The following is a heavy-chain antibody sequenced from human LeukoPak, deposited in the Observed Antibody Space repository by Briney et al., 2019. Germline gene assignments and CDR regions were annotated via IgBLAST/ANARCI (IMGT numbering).Heavy chain of an antibody. Sequence: SETLSLTCTVSGDSISSYYWSWIRQPPGRGLEWIGYIYYSGSTNYNPSLKSRVTISVDTSKNQFSLKLSSVTAADTAVYYCARAIYYYYMDVWGKGTTVTISS. V-gene: IGHV4-59*01. CDR3: ARAIYYYYMDV. J-gene: IGHJ6*03. CDR2: IYYSGST. CDR1: GDSISSYY.